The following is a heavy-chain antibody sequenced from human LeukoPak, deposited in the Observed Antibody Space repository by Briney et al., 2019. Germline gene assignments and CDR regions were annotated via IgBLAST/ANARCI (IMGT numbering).Heavy chain of an antibody. J-gene: IGHJ4*02. V-gene: IGHV1-18*01. Sequence: ASVKVSCKASGYTFTSYGISWVRQAPGQGLEWMGWISAYNGNTNYAQKLQGRVTMTTDTSTSTAYMELRSLRSDDTAVYYCARDPGLGSYRISFDNWGQGTLVTVSS. CDR2: ISAYNGNT. D-gene: IGHD1-26*01. CDR1: GYTFTSYG. CDR3: ARDPGLGSYRISFDN.